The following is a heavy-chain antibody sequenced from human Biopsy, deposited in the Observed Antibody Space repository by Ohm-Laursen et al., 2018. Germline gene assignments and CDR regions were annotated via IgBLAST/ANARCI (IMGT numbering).Heavy chain of an antibody. D-gene: IGHD3-16*01. CDR1: GGSMSDHY. CDR3: ARDSRGGHLNTTLITGKNLDS. Sequence: GTLSLTCTVSGGSMSDHYWSWLRQTPGKGLEWLGDIYYTGSTNYNPSVKSRVTIFVDTSKNQFSLKLNSVTAADTAVYFCARDSRGGHLNTTLITGKNLDSWGQGILVTVSS. V-gene: IGHV4-59*11. CDR2: IYYTGST. J-gene: IGHJ4*02.